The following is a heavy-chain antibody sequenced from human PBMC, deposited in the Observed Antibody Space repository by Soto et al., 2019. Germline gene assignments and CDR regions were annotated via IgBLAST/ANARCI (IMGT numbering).Heavy chain of an antibody. CDR3: AREYIAARSELYYFDY. CDR2: IYYSGST. V-gene: IGHV4-59*01. J-gene: IGHJ4*02. D-gene: IGHD6-6*01. Sequence: PSATLSLPCTVSGGSISSYYWSWIRQPPGKGLEWIGYIYYSGSTNYNPSLKSRVTISVDTSKNQFSLKLSSVTAADTAVYYCAREYIAARSELYYFDYWGQGTLVTVSS. CDR1: GGSISSYY.